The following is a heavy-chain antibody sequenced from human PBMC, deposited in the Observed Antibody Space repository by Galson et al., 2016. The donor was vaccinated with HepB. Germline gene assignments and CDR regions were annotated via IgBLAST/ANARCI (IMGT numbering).Heavy chain of an antibody. CDR3: TRNYRETGDFDY. V-gene: IGHV1-8*02. J-gene: IGHJ4*02. Sequence: SVKVSCKASGYTFTSFDINWVRQATGQGLEWMGWMNPNSGNTGNAQKFQGRFTMTRNTSITTAYMELSSLKSEDTAVYYCTRNYRETGDFDYWGQGTTVTVSS. CDR1: GYTFTSFD. D-gene: IGHD7-27*01. CDR2: MNPNSGNT.